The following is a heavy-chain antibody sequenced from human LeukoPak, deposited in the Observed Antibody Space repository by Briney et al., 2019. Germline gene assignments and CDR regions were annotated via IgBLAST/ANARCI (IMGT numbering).Heavy chain of an antibody. Sequence: KPSETLSLTCAVYGGSFSGYYWSWIRQPPGEGLEWIGEINHSGSTNYNPSLKSRVTISVDTSKNQFSLKLSSVTAADTAVYYCARGYGGPVRFDPWGQGTLVTVSS. J-gene: IGHJ5*02. CDR3: ARGYGGPVRFDP. CDR2: INHSGST. D-gene: IGHD4-23*01. CDR1: GGSFSGYY. V-gene: IGHV4-34*01.